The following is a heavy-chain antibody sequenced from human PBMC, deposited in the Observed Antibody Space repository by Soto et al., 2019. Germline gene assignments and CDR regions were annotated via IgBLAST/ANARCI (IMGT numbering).Heavy chain of an antibody. V-gene: IGHV3-33*01. CDR2: IWYDGSNK. J-gene: IGHJ6*01. D-gene: IGHD6-13*01. CDR1: GFTFSSYG. Sequence: GGSLRLSCAASGFTFSSYGMHWVRQAPGKGLEWVAVIWYDGSNKYYADSVKGRFTISRDNSKNTLYLQMNSLRAEDTAVYYCATGPQRLVPSMDGWGQGTRVTVSS. CDR3: ATGPQRLVPSMDG.